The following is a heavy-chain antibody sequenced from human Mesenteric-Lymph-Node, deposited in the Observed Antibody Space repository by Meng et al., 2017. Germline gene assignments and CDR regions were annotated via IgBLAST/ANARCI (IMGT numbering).Heavy chain of an antibody. CDR2: IRSKAYGGTT. CDR3: TYGDNAA. CDR1: GFTFGDYA. V-gene: IGHV3-49*03. Sequence: GESLKISCTASGFTFGDYAMSWFRQAPGKGLEWVGFIRSKAYGGTTEYAASVKGRFTISRDNSKNTLYLQMNSLRAEDTAVYYCTYGDNAAWGQGTVVTVSS. J-gene: IGHJ5*02. D-gene: IGHD4-23*01.